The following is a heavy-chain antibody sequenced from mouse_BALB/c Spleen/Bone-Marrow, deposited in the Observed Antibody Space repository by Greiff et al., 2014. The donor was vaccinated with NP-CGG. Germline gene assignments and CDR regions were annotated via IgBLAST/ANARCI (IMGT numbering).Heavy chain of an antibody. CDR1: GYALSSNW. J-gene: IGHJ4*01. D-gene: IGHD2-12*01. CDR2: IYPGDGDT. Sequence: QVQLQQSGAELVRPGSSVRISCKASGYALSSNWMNWVKQRPGQGLEWIGQIYPGDGDTNYNGKFQGKATLTADKSSSTAYMQLSSITSEDSAVYFCARGDYRYGDFAMDYWGQGTSVTVSS. V-gene: IGHV1-80*01. CDR3: ARGDYRYGDFAMDY.